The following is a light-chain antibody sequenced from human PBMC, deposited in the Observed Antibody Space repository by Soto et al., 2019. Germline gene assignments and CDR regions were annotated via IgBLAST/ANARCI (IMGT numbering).Light chain of an antibody. J-gene: IGKJ2*01. Sequence: EIVLTQSPGTLSLSPGERATLSCRASQSVSSSYLAWYQQKPGQAPRLLIYGASSRATGIPDRFSGSGSGTHFTPTISRLEPEDCAVYDCQQYASPPPYTFGQATKLEIK. CDR1: QSVSSSY. CDR2: GAS. CDR3: QQYASPPPYT. V-gene: IGKV3-20*01.